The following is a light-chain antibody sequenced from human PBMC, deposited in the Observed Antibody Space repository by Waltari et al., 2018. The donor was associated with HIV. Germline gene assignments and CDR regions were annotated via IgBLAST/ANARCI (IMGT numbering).Light chain of an antibody. CDR3: QSTDSSGTVV. CDR2: KDK. Sequence: SFQLTQSPSLSVSPGQTATITCSGDALPNQYVSWYRLRPGQATLNLIYKDKQRPSGIPERISASTSGTTVTLTISEAQAEDEADYFCQSTDSSGTVVFGGGTRLTVL. CDR1: ALPNQY. J-gene: IGLJ2*01. V-gene: IGLV3-25*03.